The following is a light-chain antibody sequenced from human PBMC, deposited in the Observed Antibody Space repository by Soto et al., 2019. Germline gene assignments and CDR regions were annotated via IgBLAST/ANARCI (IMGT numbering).Light chain of an antibody. Sequence: DVVMTQSPLSLPVTLGQAASISCRSSQSLVHGDGNTYLSWFQQRPGQSPRRLIYKVSNRDSGVPDRFTGSGSGTDFTLQISRVEAEDVGVYYCMQGTYWPCTFGQGTKLDIK. V-gene: IGKV2-30*02. CDR2: KVS. CDR1: QSLVHGDGNTY. CDR3: MQGTYWPCT. J-gene: IGKJ2*02.